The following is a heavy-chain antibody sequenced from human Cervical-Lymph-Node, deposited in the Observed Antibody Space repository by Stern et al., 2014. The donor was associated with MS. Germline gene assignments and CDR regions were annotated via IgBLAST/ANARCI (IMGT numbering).Heavy chain of an antibody. CDR1: GFTFSSYD. J-gene: IGHJ2*01. V-gene: IGHV3-13*01. D-gene: IGHD1-7*01. CDR3: ARSRNYDPVYSDL. CDR2: IGTAGDT. Sequence: EVHLVESGGGLVQPGGSLRLSCAASGFTFSSYDMHWVRQATGKGLEWVSAIGTAGDTYYPGSVKGRFTISRENAKNSLYLQMNSLRAGDTAVYYCARSRNYDPVYSDLWGRGTLVTVSS.